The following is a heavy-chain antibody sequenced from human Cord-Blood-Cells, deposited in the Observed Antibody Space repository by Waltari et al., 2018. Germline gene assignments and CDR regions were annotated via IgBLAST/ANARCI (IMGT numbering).Heavy chain of an antibody. CDR3: ARDTSGYDLDAFDI. CDR1: VYSATGHY. Sequence: QVQLQPTGDDVKKPAPPLRDPGKSSVYSATGHYSDTARKAPGRGLEWMGWINPNSGGTNYAQKFQGRVTMTRDTSISTAYMELSRLRSDDTAVYYCARDTSGYDLDAFDIWGQGTMVTVSS. J-gene: IGHJ3*02. CDR2: INPNSGGT. V-gene: IGHV1-2*02. D-gene: IGHD5-12*01.